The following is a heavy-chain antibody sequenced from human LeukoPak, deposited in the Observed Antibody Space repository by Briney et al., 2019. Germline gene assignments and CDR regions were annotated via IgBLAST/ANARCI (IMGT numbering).Heavy chain of an antibody. V-gene: IGHV1-46*01. CDR1: GYTFTSYY. CDR2: TNPSGGST. D-gene: IGHD2-2*02. J-gene: IGHJ6*02. CDR3: ARGRGAAILGYCSSTSCYSFYGMDV. Sequence: ASVKVSCKASGYTFTSYYMHWVRQAPGQGLEWMGITNPSGGSTSYAQKFQGRVTMTRDTSTSTVYMELSSLRSEDTAVYYCARGRGAAILGYCSSTSCYSFYGMDVWGQGTTVTVSS.